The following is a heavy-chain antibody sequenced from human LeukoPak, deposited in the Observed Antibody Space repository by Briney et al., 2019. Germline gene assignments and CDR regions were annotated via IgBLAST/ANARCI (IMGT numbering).Heavy chain of an antibody. CDR1: GHIDLDYG. CDR3: AILRSAHNYHFDF. J-gene: IGHJ4*02. Sequence: EASVKVSCKPSGHIDLDYGINWVRQAPGQGLEWMGWVSAHNGVRNYAETFQDRVTLTTDTSTATAFMELRGLKSDDTAVYYCAILRSAHNYHFDFWGQGTLVTVSS. V-gene: IGHV1-18*01. CDR2: VSAHNGVR. D-gene: IGHD5-24*01.